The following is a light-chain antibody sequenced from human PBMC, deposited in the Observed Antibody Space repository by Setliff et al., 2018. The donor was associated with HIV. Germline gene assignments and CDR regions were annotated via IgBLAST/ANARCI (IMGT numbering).Light chain of an antibody. Sequence: QSVLTQPASVSGSPGQSITISCTGTSGDVGRYNLVSWYQQQPGKPPKLMIYQASKRRSGVSNRFPGSKSGNAASLTISGLQAEDEADYYCCSNTGSNTYVFGTGTKVTVL. CDR1: SGDVGRYNL. CDR2: QAS. V-gene: IGLV2-23*01. J-gene: IGLJ1*01. CDR3: CSNTGSNTYV.